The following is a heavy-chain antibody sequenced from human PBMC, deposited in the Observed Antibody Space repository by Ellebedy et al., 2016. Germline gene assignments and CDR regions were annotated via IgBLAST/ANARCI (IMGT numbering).Heavy chain of an antibody. CDR1: GYTFTGYY. J-gene: IGHJ6*02. V-gene: IGHV1-2*04. Sequence: ASVKVSCKASGYTFTGYYMHWVRQAPGQGLEWMGWINPNSGGTNYAQKFQGWVTMTRDTSISTAYMELSRLRSDDTAVYYCARAIDFGYYYYGMDVWGQGTTVTVSS. CDR2: INPNSGGT. D-gene: IGHD3/OR15-3a*01. CDR3: ARAIDFGYYYYGMDV.